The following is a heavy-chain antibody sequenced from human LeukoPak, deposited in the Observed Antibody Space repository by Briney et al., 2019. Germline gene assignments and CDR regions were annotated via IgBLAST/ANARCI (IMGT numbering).Heavy chain of an antibody. D-gene: IGHD3-3*01. Sequence: GGSLRLSCAASGFTFSSYEMNWVRQAPGKGLEWVSYISSSGSTIYYADSVKGRFTIFRDNAKNSLYLQMNSLRAEDTAVYYCAREACLEWLLLPGCFDLWGRGTLVTVSS. V-gene: IGHV3-48*03. J-gene: IGHJ2*01. CDR1: GFTFSSYE. CDR3: AREACLEWLLLPGCFDL. CDR2: ISSSGSTI.